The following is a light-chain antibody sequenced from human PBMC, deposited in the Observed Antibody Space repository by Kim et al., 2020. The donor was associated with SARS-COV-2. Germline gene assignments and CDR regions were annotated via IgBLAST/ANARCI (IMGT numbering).Light chain of an antibody. Sequence: GQSVTISSTGTSSDVGGYNRVTWYQQLPGTAPKVLIYEVYIRPSGVPDRFSGSKSGNTASLTISGLQAEDETDYYCSSFTSTNLYAFGTGTKVTVL. V-gene: IGLV2-18*02. CDR1: SSDVGGYNR. CDR3: SSFTSTNLYA. CDR2: EVY. J-gene: IGLJ1*01.